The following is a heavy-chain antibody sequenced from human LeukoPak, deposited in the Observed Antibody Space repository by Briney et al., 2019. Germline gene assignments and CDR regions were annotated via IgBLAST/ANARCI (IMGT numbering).Heavy chain of an antibody. V-gene: IGHV3-23*01. CDR2: ISVSGGNT. D-gene: IGHD1-26*01. CDR3: AKDPAASGSLLHFDY. CDR1: GFTFSSYA. Sequence: PGGSLRLSCAASGFTFSSYAMSWVRQAPGKGLEWVSTISVSGGNTYYADSVKGRFTISRDNSKNTLYLQMNSLRAEDAAVYYCAKDPAASGSLLHFDYWGQGTLVTVSS. J-gene: IGHJ4*02.